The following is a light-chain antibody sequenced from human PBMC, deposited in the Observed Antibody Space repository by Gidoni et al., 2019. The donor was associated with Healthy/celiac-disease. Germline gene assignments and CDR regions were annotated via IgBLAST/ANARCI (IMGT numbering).Light chain of an antibody. CDR2: GAS. Sequence: EIVMTQSPATLSASPGERATLSGRVSQSVSSNLACYQQKPGQAPRPPLDGASTRATSIPATEFTLTISSLQSEDFAVYYCQQYNNWPLTFGGGTKVEIK. J-gene: IGKJ4*01. V-gene: IGKV3-15*01. CDR3: QQYNNWPLT. CDR1: QSVSSN.